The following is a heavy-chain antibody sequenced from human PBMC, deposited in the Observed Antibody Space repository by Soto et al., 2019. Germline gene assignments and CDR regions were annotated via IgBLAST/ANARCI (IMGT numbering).Heavy chain of an antibody. CDR1: GGSISSGGYY. D-gene: IGHD3-22*01. Sequence: PSETLSLTCTVSGGSISSGGYYWSWIRQHPGKGLEWIGYIYYSGSTYYNPSLKSRVTISVDTSKNQFSLKLSSVTAADTAVYYCARSQVYYYDSSGYPLYYGMDVWGQGTTVTVSS. J-gene: IGHJ6*02. V-gene: IGHV4-31*03. CDR2: IYYSGST. CDR3: ARSQVYYYDSSGYPLYYGMDV.